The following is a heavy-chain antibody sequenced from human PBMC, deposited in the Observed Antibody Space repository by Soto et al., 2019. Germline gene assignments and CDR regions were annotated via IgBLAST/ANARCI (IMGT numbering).Heavy chain of an antibody. CDR1: GFTVSTSQ. CDR2: IFIGGTT. CDR3: ARGDRGAFDL. J-gene: IGHJ3*01. D-gene: IGHD2-21*02. Sequence: HPGGSLRLSCAASGFTVSTSQMTWVRQAPGKGLEWVSVIFIGGTTQYAESVKGRFTISRDNAKNTLYLQMNSLRAEDTAVYYCARGDRGAFDLWGQGTMVTVSS. V-gene: IGHV3-66*01.